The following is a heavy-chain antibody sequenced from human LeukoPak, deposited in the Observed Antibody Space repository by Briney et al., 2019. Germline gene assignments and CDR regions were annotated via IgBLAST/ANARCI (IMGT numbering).Heavy chain of an antibody. D-gene: IGHD3-3*01. V-gene: IGHV4-59*08. CDR1: GGSISSYY. CDR2: IYYSGST. CDR3: ARRREFSAFDI. J-gene: IGHJ3*02. Sequence: SETLSLTCTVSGGSISSYYWSWIRQPPGKGLEWIGYIYYSGSTNYNPSLKRRVTISVDTSKNQFSLKLSSVTAADTAVYYCARRREFSAFDIWGQGTMVTVSS.